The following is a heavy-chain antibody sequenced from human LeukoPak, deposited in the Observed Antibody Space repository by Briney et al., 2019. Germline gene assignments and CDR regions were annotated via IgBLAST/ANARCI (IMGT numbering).Heavy chain of an antibody. CDR2: IYYSGST. Sequence: PSETLSLTCTVSGGSISSGDYYWSWIRQPPGKGLEWIGYIYYSGSTYYNPSLKSRVTISVDTSKNQFSLKLSSVTAADTAVYYCARVRVQAYSYGTADYWGQGTLVTVSS. V-gene: IGHV4-30-4*08. D-gene: IGHD5-18*01. CDR3: ARVRVQAYSYGTADY. CDR1: GGSISSGDYY. J-gene: IGHJ4*02.